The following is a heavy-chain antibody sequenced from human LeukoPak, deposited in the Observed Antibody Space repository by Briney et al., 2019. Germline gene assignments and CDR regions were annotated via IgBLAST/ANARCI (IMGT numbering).Heavy chain of an antibody. CDR3: ARVRIAVAVSAFDI. J-gene: IGHJ3*02. CDR2: IKQDGSEK. Sequence: PGGSLGLSCEASGFTFSSHCMSWVRQAPGKGLEWVANIKQDGSEKYYVDSVKGRFTISRDNAKNSLYLQMSILRAADTAVYYCARVRIAVAVSAFDIWGQGTMVTVSS. V-gene: IGHV3-7*01. CDR1: GFTFSSHC. D-gene: IGHD6-19*01.